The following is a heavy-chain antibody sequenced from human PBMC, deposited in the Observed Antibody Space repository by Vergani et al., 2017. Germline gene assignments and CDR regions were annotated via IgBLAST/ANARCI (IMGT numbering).Heavy chain of an antibody. V-gene: IGHV4-39*01. J-gene: IGHJ4*02. CDR3: ARQRPGSCLSPGDFDD. CDR2: IYYSGLT. Sequence: QLQLQQSGPGLVKPSETLFLTCTVPADSISSGSYYWGWIRQPPGKSLEWIGCIYYSGLTYYNPSLKSRVALSVDTAKNPFSLKVTSGTAADTAVYFCARQRPGSCLSPGDFDDWGQGILVTVSS. D-gene: IGHD6-19*01. CDR1: ADSISSGSYY.